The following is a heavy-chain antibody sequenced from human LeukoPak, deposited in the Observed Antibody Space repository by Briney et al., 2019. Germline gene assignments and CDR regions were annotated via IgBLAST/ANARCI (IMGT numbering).Heavy chain of an antibody. CDR2: ISGSGGST. CDR1: GSTFSSYA. V-gene: IGHV3-23*01. D-gene: IGHD3-22*01. Sequence: GGSLRLSCAASGSTFSSYAMSWVRQAPGKGLEWVSAISGSGGSTYYADSVKGRFTISRDNSKNTLYLQTNSLRAEDTAVYYCAKRITMIVVVISPFDYWGQGTLVTVSS. CDR3: AKRITMIVVVISPFDY. J-gene: IGHJ4*02.